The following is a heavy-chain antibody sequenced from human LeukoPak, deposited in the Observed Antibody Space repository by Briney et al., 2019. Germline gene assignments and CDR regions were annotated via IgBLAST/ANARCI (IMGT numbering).Heavy chain of an antibody. CDR1: GFTFSNYY. CDR2: ISSSGSTI. CDR3: ASPPTAYCSAISCFDRNEDY. J-gene: IGHJ4*02. D-gene: IGHD2-2*01. V-gene: IGHV3-11*04. Sequence: GGSLRLSCAASGFTFSNYYMNWIRQAPGKGLEWVSYISSSGSTIYYADSVKGRFTISRDNAKNSLYLQMNSLRAEDTAVYYCASPPTAYCSAISCFDRNEDYWGQGTLVTVSS.